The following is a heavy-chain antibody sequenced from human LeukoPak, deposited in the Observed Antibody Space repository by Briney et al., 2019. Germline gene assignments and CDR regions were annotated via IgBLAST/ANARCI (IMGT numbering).Heavy chain of an antibody. CDR3: ATSRVFDY. CDR2: INGSSNNI. CDR1: GFNFGDYF. Sequence: GGSLRLSCAASGFNFGDYFMSWIRQAPGKGLEWVAFINGSSNNIRYAESVEGRFTISRDNVKNSLYLQMHSLRIEDTAVYYCATSRVFDYWGQGALVSVSS. V-gene: IGHV3-11*04. J-gene: IGHJ4*02.